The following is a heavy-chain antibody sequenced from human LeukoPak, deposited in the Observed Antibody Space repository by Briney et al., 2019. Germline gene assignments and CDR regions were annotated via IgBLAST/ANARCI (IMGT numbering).Heavy chain of an antibody. D-gene: IGHD3-10*01. CDR2: ISGSGGST. J-gene: IGHJ4*02. CDR1: GFTFSSYA. CDR3: AKDILLWFGNDY. V-gene: IGHV3-23*01. Sequence: GGSLRLSCSASGFTFSSYAMSWVRQAPGKGLELVSAISGSGGSTYYADSVKGRFTVSRDNSKNKLYLKMKSLRAEDKAVYYCAKDILLWFGNDYWGQGTLVTVSS.